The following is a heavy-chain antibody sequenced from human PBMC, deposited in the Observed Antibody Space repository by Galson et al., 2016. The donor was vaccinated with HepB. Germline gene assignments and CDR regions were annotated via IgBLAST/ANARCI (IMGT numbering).Heavy chain of an antibody. CDR2: ISGYNGKT. V-gene: IGHV1-18*01. J-gene: IGHJ6*02. CDR3: ARDWKETYGMDV. CDR1: GYTFTSYG. D-gene: IGHD1-1*01. Sequence: SVKVSCKASGYTFTSYGITWVRQAPGQGLEWMGWISGYNGKTNHTQKFQGRVSMTTDTSTSTAYMELRSLRSEDTAVYYCARDWKETYGMDVWGQGTTVTVS.